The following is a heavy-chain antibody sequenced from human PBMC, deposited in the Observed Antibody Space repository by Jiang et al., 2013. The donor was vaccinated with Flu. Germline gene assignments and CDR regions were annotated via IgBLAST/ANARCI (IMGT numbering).Heavy chain of an antibody. Sequence: TCAVYGGSFSGYYWSWIRQPPGKGLEWIGEINHSGSTNYNPSLKSRVTISVDTSKNQFSLKLSSVTAADTAVYYCARRLRCHFDYWGQGTLVTVSS. CDR3: ARRLRCHFDY. CDR1: GGSFSGYY. CDR2: INHSGST. V-gene: IGHV4-34*01. D-gene: IGHD4-17*01. J-gene: IGHJ4*02.